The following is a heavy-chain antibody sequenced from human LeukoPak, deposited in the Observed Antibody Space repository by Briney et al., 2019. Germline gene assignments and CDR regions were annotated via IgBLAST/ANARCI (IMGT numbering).Heavy chain of an antibody. J-gene: IGHJ4*02. CDR1: GFTFSSYV. V-gene: IGHV3-64*01. Sequence: GSLRLSCAASGFTFSSYVVHWVRQAPGKGLEYVSAISSSGDSTYYANSVKGRFTISRDNSKNTLYLQMGSLRAEDMAVYYCASSVSGFWSGYYHWGQGTLVTVSS. CDR2: ISSSGDST. CDR3: ASSVSGFWSGYYH. D-gene: IGHD3-3*01.